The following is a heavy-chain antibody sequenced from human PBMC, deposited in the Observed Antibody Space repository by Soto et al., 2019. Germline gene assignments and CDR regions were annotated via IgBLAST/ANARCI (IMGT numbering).Heavy chain of an antibody. V-gene: IGHV4-61*01. CDR2: IYYSGST. D-gene: IGHD3-10*01. J-gene: IGHJ5*01. CDR3: ARESSILLHDSGKKIDP. Sequence: SETLSLTCTVSGGSVNSGHYYWNWIRQSPGKGLEWIGYIYYSGSTSYNSSLKSRLSISIDTSRNQFSLKLTSVTAADTAVYYCARESSILLHDSGKKIDPWGQGILVTVSS. CDR1: GGSVNSGHYY.